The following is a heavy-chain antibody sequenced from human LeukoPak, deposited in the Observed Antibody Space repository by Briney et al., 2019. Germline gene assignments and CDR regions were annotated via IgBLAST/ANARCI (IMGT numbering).Heavy chain of an antibody. Sequence: PSETLSLTFTVSGGSISSSSYYWGWIRQPPGKGLEWIGSTYYSGSTYYNPSLKSRVTISVDTSKNQFSLKLSSVTAADTAVYYCAPQGTPVWGSYLGAFDIWGQGTMVTVSS. CDR3: APQGTPVWGSYLGAFDI. V-gene: IGHV4-39*01. J-gene: IGHJ3*02. D-gene: IGHD3-16*01. CDR2: TYYSGST. CDR1: GGSISSSSYY.